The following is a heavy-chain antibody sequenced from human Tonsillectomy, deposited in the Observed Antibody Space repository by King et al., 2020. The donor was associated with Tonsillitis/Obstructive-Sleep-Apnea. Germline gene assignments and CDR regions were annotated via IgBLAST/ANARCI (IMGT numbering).Heavy chain of an antibody. CDR3: ARETWIRRDQGYYFDY. CDR2: ISYDGSNK. Sequence: VQLVEYGGGVVQPGRSLRLSCAASQFTFSRNAMHWVRQAPGKGLEWVAVISYDGSNKYYVDSVKGRFTISRDNSKNTVYLQMNSLRAEDTAVYYCARETWIRRDQGYYFDYWGQGTLVTVSS. V-gene: IGHV3-30*04. J-gene: IGHJ4*02. CDR1: QFTFSRNA. D-gene: IGHD5-18*01.